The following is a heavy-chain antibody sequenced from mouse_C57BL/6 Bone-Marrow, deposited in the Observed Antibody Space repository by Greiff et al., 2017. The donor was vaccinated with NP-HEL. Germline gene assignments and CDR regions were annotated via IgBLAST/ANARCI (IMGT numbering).Heavy chain of an antibody. CDR3: ARMNGSSFYYFDY. CDR2: ISYDGSN. CDR1: GYSITSGYY. D-gene: IGHD1-1*01. Sequence: DVQLVESGPGLVKPSQSLSLTCSVTGYSITSGYYWNWIRQFPGNKLEWMGYISYDGSNNYNPSLKNRISITRDTSKNQFFLKLNSVTTEDTATYYCARMNGSSFYYFDYWGQGTTLTVSS. J-gene: IGHJ2*01. V-gene: IGHV3-6*01.